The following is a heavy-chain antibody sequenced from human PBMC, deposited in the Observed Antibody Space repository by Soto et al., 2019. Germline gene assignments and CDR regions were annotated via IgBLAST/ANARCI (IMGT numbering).Heavy chain of an antibody. CDR1: GGYISSGGYY. CDR3: ARDFTDSSGPTLGMGV. V-gene: IGHV4-31*03. Sequence: PSETLSLTCTVSGGYISSGGYYWSWIRQHPGKGLEWIGYIYYSGSTYYNPSLKSRVTISVDTSKDQFSLKLSSVTAADTAVYYCARDFTDSSGPTLGMGVWGQGTTVTVSS. D-gene: IGHD6-19*01. CDR2: IYYSGST. J-gene: IGHJ6*02.